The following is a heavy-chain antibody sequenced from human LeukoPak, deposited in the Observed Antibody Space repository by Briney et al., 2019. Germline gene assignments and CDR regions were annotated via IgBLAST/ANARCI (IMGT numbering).Heavy chain of an antibody. D-gene: IGHD5-18*01. Sequence: GGSLRLSCTASGFALGGHDMHWVRQTTGGGLEWVAAVSAGHHAFYAGSVQGRFAVSRVDAKNSLYLQMNSLRAGDTAVYYCVREARGYHYTYFDYWGQGSLVTVSS. CDR3: VREARGYHYTYFDY. CDR1: GFALGGHD. CDR2: VSAGHHA. J-gene: IGHJ4*02. V-gene: IGHV3-13*01.